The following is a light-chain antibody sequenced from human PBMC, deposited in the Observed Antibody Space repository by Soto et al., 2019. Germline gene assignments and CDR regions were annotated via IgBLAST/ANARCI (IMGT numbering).Light chain of an antibody. CDR2: HVA. CDR1: SSDVGGYEY. J-gene: IGLJ2*01. CDR3: CSYAAGQTVV. Sequence: QSALTQPRSGSGSPGQSVTISCSGTSSDVGGYEYVSWYQQHPGKAPTLIIYHVAQRPSGVPDRFSASKSGTTASLTISGLQAEDEAEYFCCSYAAGQTVVFGGGTKLTVL. V-gene: IGLV2-11*01.